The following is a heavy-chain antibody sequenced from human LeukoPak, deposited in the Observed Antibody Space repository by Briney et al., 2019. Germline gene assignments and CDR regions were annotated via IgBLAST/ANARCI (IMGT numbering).Heavy chain of an antibody. CDR1: GFTFDDYA. Sequence: GGSLRLSCAASGFTFDDYAMHWVRHASGKGLEWVSSISWKSDNIGYADSVKGRFTISRDNAKNSLYLQMNSLRAEDMAFYYCAKSRVFGVGEGFDLWGQGTMVTVSS. V-gene: IGHV3-9*03. CDR2: ISWKSDNI. J-gene: IGHJ3*01. CDR3: AKSRVFGVGEGFDL. D-gene: IGHD3-3*01.